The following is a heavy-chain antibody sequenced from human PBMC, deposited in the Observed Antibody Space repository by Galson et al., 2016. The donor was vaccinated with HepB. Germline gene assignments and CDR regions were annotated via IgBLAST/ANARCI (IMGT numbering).Heavy chain of an antibody. Sequence: SVKVSCKASGYTFTSYTIHWVRQAPGQRLEWMGWINAGNGNTKYSQKFQGRVTITRDTSASTAYMEMSSLRSEDTAVYYCARDSKQWGFDYWGQGTLVTVSS. V-gene: IGHV1-3*01. J-gene: IGHJ4*02. CDR3: ARDSKQWGFDY. CDR2: INAGNGNT. D-gene: IGHD1-26*01. CDR1: GYTFTSYT.